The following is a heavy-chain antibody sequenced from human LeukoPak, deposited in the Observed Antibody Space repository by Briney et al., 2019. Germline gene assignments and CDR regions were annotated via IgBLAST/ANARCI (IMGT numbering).Heavy chain of an antibody. V-gene: IGHV3-30*18. Sequence: GALRLSCAASGFTFSSYGMHWVRQAPGKGLEWVAVISYDGSNKYYADSVKGRFAISRDNSKNTLYLQMNSLRAEDTAVYYCAKDGEEYYYDSSGHDYWGQGTLVTVSS. CDR2: ISYDGSNK. J-gene: IGHJ4*02. CDR1: GFTFSSYG. D-gene: IGHD3-22*01. CDR3: AKDGEEYYYDSSGHDY.